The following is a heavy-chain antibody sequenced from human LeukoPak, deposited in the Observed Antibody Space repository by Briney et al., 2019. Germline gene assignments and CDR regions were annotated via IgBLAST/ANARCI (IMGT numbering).Heavy chain of an antibody. CDR1: GFTFSSYA. CDR2: ISGSGGST. J-gene: IGHJ4*02. CDR3: AKSSSSSWYSGGY. D-gene: IGHD6-13*01. V-gene: IGHV3-23*01. Sequence: PGGSLRLSCAASGFTFSSYAMSWVRQAPGKGLEWVSAISGSGGSTYYADSVKGRFTISRDNSKNTLYLQMNSLRAEDAAVYYCAKSSSSSWYSGGYWGQGTLVTVSS.